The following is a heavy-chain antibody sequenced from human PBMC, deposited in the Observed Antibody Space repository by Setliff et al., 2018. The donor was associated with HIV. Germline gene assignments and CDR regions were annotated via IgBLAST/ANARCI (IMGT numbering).Heavy chain of an antibody. Sequence: SETLSLTCTVSGGSINSYYWSWIRQPAGKGLEWIGGIYTSGSANYNPSLKSRVTMSVDTSKNQFSLKLTSVTAADTAVYYCARELMWRGALHYFYYMDVWGEGTTVTVSS. CDR1: GGSINSYY. CDR2: IYTSGSA. V-gene: IGHV4-4*07. D-gene: IGHD1-26*01. CDR3: ARELMWRGALHYFYYMDV. J-gene: IGHJ6*03.